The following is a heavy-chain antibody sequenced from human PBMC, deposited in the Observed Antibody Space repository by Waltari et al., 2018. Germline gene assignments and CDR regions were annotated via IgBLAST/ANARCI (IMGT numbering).Heavy chain of an antibody. CDR3: ARDRGVGATSAFDY. CDR2: ISSSSYI. V-gene: IGHV3-21*01. CDR1: GFTFSSYS. Sequence: EVQLVESGGGLVKPGGSLRLSCAASGFTFSSYSMNWVRQAPGKGLEWVSSISSSSYIYYADSVKGRFTISRDNAKNSLYLQMNSLRAEDTAVYYCARDRGVGATSAFDYWGQGTLVTVSS. J-gene: IGHJ4*02. D-gene: IGHD1-26*01.